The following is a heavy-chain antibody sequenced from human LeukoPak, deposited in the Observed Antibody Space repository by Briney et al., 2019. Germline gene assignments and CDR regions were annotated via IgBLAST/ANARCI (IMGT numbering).Heavy chain of an antibody. J-gene: IGHJ4*02. Sequence: GRSLRRSCAASGLSFDDYGMHWVRQAPGKGLEWVSGISRNSDSIAYADSVRGRFTISRDNAKNSLYLQMNSLRADDTAFYYCAKRGQGFDYWGERSMVVVSS. V-gene: IGHV3-9*01. CDR2: ISRNSDSI. CDR3: AKRGQGFDY. D-gene: IGHD3-10*01. CDR1: GLSFDDYG.